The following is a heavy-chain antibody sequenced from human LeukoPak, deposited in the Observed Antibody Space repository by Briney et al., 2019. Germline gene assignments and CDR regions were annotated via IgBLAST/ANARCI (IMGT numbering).Heavy chain of an antibody. V-gene: IGHV1-2*02. D-gene: IGHD3-22*01. CDR1: GYTFIGYY. CDR3: SRAGPDDSPGYYFEH. Sequence: ASVKVSCKASGYTFIGYYVHWVRQAPGQGLEWMGWINPQSAVTNYAQKFQGRVTMTRDTSISTVYMELTRLRSDDTALYYCSRAGPDDSPGYYFEHWGQGTLVTVSS. CDR2: INPQSAVT. J-gene: IGHJ4*02.